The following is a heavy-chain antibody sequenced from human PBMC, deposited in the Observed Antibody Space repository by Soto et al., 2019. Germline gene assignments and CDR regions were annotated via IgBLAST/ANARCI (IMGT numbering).Heavy chain of an antibody. CDR2: INTNSGGT. Sequence: GSSVKVSYKASVHPFTDCYMHWVRQAPGQGLEWMGWINTNSGGTNYAQKFQGRVTMTRDTSISTVYMELSRLTSDDTALYYCARDQWAVLPAAIRDYYGMDVWGQGTTVTVSS. V-gene: IGHV1-2*02. CDR1: VHPFTDCY. J-gene: IGHJ6*02. CDR3: ARDQWAVLPAAIRDYYGMDV. D-gene: IGHD2-2*02.